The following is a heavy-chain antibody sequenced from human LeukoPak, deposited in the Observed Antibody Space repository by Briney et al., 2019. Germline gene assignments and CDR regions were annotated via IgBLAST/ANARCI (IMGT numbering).Heavy chain of an antibody. D-gene: IGHD2-2*01. Sequence: SETLSLTCTVSGGSISSSSYYWGWIRQPPGKGLEWIGSIYYSGSTYYNPSLKSRVTISVDTSKIQFSLKLSSVTAADTAVYYCARGEVVPAAIGWFDPWGQGTLVTVSS. CDR3: ARGEVVPAAIGWFDP. CDR1: GGSISSSSYY. J-gene: IGHJ5*02. CDR2: IYYSGST. V-gene: IGHV4-39*07.